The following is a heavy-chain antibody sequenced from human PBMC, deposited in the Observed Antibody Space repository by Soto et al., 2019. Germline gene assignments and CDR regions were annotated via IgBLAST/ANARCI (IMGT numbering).Heavy chain of an antibody. CDR3: ALVVGATTHYYGMDV. J-gene: IGHJ6*02. D-gene: IGHD1-26*01. CDR1: GGSISSYY. CDR2: IYYSGIT. V-gene: IGHV4-59*01. Sequence: QVQLQESGPGLVKPSETLSLTCTVSGGSISSYYWSWIRQPPGKGLEWIGYIYYSGITNYNPSLKSRVTLSVDKSKNQFSLRLSSVTAADTAVYYSALVVGATTHYYGMDVWGQGPTGTGSS.